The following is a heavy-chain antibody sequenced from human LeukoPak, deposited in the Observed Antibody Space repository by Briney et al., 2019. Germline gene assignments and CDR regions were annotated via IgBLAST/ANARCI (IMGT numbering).Heavy chain of an antibody. CDR1: GVTFSSYA. J-gene: IGHJ4*02. CDR3: AKHVQYSSSWSYYYDY. D-gene: IGHD6-13*01. V-gene: IGHV3-23*01. CDR2: ISGSGGST. Sequence: GGSLRLSCAASGVTFSSYAMSWVRQAPGKELEWVSTISGSGGSTYYADSVRGRFTISRDISQNTMYLLMNSLRAEDTAVYYCAKHVQYSSSWSYYYDYWGQGTLVTVSS.